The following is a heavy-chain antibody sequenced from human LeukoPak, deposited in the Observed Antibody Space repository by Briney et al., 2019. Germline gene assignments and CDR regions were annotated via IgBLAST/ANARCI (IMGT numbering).Heavy chain of an antibody. CDR2: ISYDGSNK. CDR3: VAGADYYGSGGLNDY. D-gene: IGHD3-10*01. V-gene: IGHV3-30*03. CDR1: GFTFSSYW. Sequence: PGGSLRLSCAASGFTFSSYWMSWVRQAPGKGLEWVAVISYDGSNKYYADSVKGRFTISRDNSKNTLYLQMNSLRAEDTAVYYCVAGADYYGSGGLNDYWGQGTLVTVSS. J-gene: IGHJ4*02.